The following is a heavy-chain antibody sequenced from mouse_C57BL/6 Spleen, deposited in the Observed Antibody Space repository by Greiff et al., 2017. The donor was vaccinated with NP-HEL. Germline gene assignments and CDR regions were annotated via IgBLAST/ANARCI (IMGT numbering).Heavy chain of an antibody. J-gene: IGHJ2*01. CDR2: ISSGSSTI. CDR1: GFTFSDYG. CDR3: ARGGLRGYFDY. Sequence: VQLKESGGGLVKPGGSLKLSCAASGFTFSDYGMHWVRQAPEKGLEWVAYISSGSSTIYYADTVKGRFTISRDNAKNTLFLQMTSLRSEDTAMYYCARGGLRGYFDYWGQGTTLTVSS. D-gene: IGHD2-2*01. V-gene: IGHV5-17*01.